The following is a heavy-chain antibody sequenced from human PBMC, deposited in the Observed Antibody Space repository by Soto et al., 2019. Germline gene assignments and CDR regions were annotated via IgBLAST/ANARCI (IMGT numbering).Heavy chain of an antibody. CDR1: GYIFNNNW. CDR2: IHPGDSDS. Sequence: PGESLKISCKGSGYIFNNNWIGWVRQMPGKGLEWMGIIHPGDSDSRYSPSFQGQVTMSVDKSINTAYLQWSSLKASDTAMYYCERRDSSGFPDYWGQGTLVTVSS. J-gene: IGHJ4*02. V-gene: IGHV5-51*01. D-gene: IGHD3-22*01. CDR3: ERRDSSGFPDY.